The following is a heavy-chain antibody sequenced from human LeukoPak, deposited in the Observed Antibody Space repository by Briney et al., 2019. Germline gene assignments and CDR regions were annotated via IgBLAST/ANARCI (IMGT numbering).Heavy chain of an antibody. CDR2: IIPILGIA. Sequence: ASVKVSCKASGGTFSSYAISWVRQAPGQGLEWVGRIIPILGIANYAQKFQGRVTITADKSTSTAYMELSSLRSEDTAVYYCARRSTGGYSSSWYDFDYWGQGTLVTVSS. V-gene: IGHV1-69*04. J-gene: IGHJ4*02. CDR1: GGTFSSYA. CDR3: ARRSTGGYSSSWYDFDY. D-gene: IGHD6-13*01.